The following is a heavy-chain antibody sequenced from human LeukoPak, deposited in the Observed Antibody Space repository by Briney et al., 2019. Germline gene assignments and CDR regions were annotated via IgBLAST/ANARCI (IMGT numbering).Heavy chain of an antibody. CDR1: GGSFSGYY. J-gene: IGHJ5*02. Sequence: SETLSLTCAVYGGSFSGYYWSWIRQPPGKGLEWIGEINHSGSTYYSPSLKSRVTISVDTSKNQFSLKLSSVTAADTAVYYCARGVVNCFDPWGQGTLVTVSS. D-gene: IGHD2-15*01. CDR2: INHSGST. CDR3: ARGVVNCFDP. V-gene: IGHV4-34*01.